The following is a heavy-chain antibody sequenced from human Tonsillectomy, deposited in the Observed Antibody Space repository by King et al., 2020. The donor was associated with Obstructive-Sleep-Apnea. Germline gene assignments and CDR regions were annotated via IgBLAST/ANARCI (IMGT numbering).Heavy chain of an antibody. J-gene: IGHJ2*01. V-gene: IGHV3-33*01. CDR1: GFTFSSYG. CDR2: IWYDGSNK. D-gene: IGHD6-6*01. CDR3: ARERSSSYWYFDL. Sequence: VQLVESGGGVVQPGRSLRLSCAASGFTFSSYGMPWVRQAPGKGLEWVAVIWYDGSNKYYADSVKGRFTISRDNSKNTMYMQMNSLRDEDTAVYYCARERSSSYWYFDLWGRGTLVTVSS.